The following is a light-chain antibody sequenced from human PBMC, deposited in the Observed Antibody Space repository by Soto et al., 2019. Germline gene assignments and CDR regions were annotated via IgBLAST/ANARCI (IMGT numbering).Light chain of an antibody. Sequence: QSALTQPRSVSGSPGQSVTISCTGTSSDVGGYNYVSWYQQHPGKAPKLMIYDVTKRPSGVPDRFSGSKSGNTASLTISGLQTEDEAEYYCCSYAGTYTLGVFGTGTQLTVL. CDR2: DVT. CDR1: SSDVGGYNY. V-gene: IGLV2-11*01. J-gene: IGLJ1*01. CDR3: CSYAGTYTLGV.